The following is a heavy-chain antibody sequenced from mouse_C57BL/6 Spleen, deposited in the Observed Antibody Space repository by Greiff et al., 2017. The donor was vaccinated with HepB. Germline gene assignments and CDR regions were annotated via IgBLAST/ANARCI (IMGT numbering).Heavy chain of an antibody. CDR1: GYTFTEYT. J-gene: IGHJ3*01. CDR2: FYPGSGSI. CDR3: ARHEAKFLSFAY. V-gene: IGHV1-62-2*01. Sequence: VNVVESGAELVKPGASVKLSCKASGYTFTEYTIHWVKQRSGQGLEWIGWFYPGSGSIKYNEKFKDKATLTADKSSSTVYMELSRLTSEDSAVYFCARHEAKFLSFAYWGQGTLVTVSA.